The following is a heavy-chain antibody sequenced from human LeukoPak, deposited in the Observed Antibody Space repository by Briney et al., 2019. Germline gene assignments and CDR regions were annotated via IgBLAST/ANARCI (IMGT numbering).Heavy chain of an antibody. J-gene: IGHJ4*02. V-gene: IGHV1-18*01. D-gene: IGHD3-22*01. CDR3: ARQKYYYDSSGYYPYYFDY. Sequence: VASVKVSCEASGYTFTSYGISWVRQAPGQGLEWMGWISAYNGNTNYAQKLQGRVTMTTDTSTSTAYMELRSLRSDDTAVYYCARQKYYYDSSGYYPYYFDYWGQGTLVTVSS. CDR1: GYTFTSYG. CDR2: ISAYNGNT.